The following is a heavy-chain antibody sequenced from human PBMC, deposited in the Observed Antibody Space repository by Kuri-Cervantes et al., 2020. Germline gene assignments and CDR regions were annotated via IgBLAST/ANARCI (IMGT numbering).Heavy chain of an antibody. CDR2: IYYSGNT. J-gene: IGHJ6*03. CDR3: ARAVDTARYYYYMDV. Sequence: SETLSLTCTVSGGSVSSSSYYWSWIRQPPGKGLEWIGYIYYSGNTNYNPSVKSRVTISLDTSKNQFSLMLSPVTAADTAMYYCARAVDTARYYYYMDVWGRGTTVTVSS. D-gene: IGHD5-18*01. CDR1: GGSVSSSSYY. V-gene: IGHV4-61*01.